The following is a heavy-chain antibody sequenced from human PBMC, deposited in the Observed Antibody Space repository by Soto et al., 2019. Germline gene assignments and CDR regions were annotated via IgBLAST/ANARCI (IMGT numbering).Heavy chain of an antibody. V-gene: IGHV3-21*01. CDR1: GFTFTANS. CDR2: SSSSGSFM. CDR3: ARSPPDVGISTWDADY. D-gene: IGHD1-26*01. J-gene: IGHJ4*02. Sequence: EVHLVTSGGGLVKPGGSLRLSCVASGFTFTANSMNWVRRAPGKGLEWVSSSSSSGSFMDYAYSVKGRFTVSRDNAKNSLYLQMNDLKVEATALYYCARSPPDVGISTWDADYWGEEVQVTVSS.